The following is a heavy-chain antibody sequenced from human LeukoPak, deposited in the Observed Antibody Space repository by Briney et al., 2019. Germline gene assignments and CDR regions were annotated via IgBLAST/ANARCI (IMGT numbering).Heavy chain of an antibody. J-gene: IGHJ5*02. CDR2: IWYDGSNK. D-gene: IGHD3-10*01. Sequence: GGSLRLSCAASGFTFSSYGMHWVRQAPGKGLEWVAVIWYDGSNKYYADSVKGRFTISRDNSKNTLYLQMNSLRAEDTAVYYCARDGVTMVRGVIWYWFDPWGQGTLVTVSS. CDR3: ARDGVTMVRGVIWYWFDP. CDR1: GFTFSSYG. V-gene: IGHV3-33*01.